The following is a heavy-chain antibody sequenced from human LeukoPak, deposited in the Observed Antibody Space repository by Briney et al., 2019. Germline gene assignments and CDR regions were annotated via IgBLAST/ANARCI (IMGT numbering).Heavy chain of an antibody. CDR3: ARGGSFGAFDI. CDR1: GITFSDHY. D-gene: IGHD1-26*01. CDR2: TRNKANSYTT. V-gene: IGHV3-72*01. J-gene: IGHJ3*02. Sequence: PGGSLRLSCAASGITFSDHYMGWVRQAPGKGLEWVGRTRNKANSYTTEYAASVKGRFTISRDDSKNSLYLQMNSLKTEDTAVYYCARGGSFGAFDIWGQGTMVTVSS.